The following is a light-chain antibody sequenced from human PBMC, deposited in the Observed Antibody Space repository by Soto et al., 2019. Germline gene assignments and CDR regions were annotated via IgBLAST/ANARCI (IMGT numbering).Light chain of an antibody. CDR2: DVS. Sequence: QSALTQPRSVSGSPGQSVTISCTGTSSDVGGYNYVSWYQQHPGKAPKLMIYDVSKRPSGVPDRFSGYKSGNKASLTISGLQAEYEADYYCCSYSGSDSLYVVGTGTELTVL. CDR3: CSYSGSDSLYV. V-gene: IGLV2-11*01. J-gene: IGLJ1*01. CDR1: SSDVGGYNY.